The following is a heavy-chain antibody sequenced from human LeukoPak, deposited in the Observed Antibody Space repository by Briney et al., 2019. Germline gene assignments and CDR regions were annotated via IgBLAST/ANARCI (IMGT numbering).Heavy chain of an antibody. CDR3: AAGFSMVRGVILGTNY. V-gene: IGHV3-23*01. J-gene: IGHJ4*02. Sequence: GGSLRLSCAASGFTFSSYAMSWVRQAPGKGLEWVSAISGSGGSTYYADSVKGRFTISRDNAKNSLYLQMNSLRAEDTAVYYCAAGFSMVRGVILGTNYWGQGTLVTVSS. CDR1: GFTFSSYA. D-gene: IGHD3-10*01. CDR2: ISGSGGST.